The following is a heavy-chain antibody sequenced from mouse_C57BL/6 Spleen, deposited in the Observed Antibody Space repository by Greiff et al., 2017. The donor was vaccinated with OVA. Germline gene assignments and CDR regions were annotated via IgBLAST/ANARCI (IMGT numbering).Heavy chain of an antibody. D-gene: IGHD2-5*01. CDR1: GFTFSSYA. CDR3: ARDYSKKGVWFAY. J-gene: IGHJ3*01. V-gene: IGHV5-4*01. CDR2: ISDGGSYT. Sequence: EVKVEESGGGLVKPGGSLKLSCAASGFTFSSYAMSWVRQTPEKRLEWVATISDGGSYTYYPDNVKGRFTISRDNAKNNLYLQMSHLKSEDTAMYYCARDYSKKGVWFAYWGQGTLVTVSA.